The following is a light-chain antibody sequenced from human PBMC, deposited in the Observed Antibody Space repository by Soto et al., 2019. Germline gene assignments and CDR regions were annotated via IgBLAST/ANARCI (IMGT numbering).Light chain of an antibody. CDR3: QQDNNWPPFT. Sequence: EIVMTQSPATLSVSPGERITLSCRASQSVSSSLAWYQQKPGQAPRLLIYGASTKATGIPARFSGSGSGTEFTLTISSLQSEDFAVYYCQQDNNWPPFTFGPGTKVDIQ. V-gene: IGKV3-15*01. CDR2: GAS. J-gene: IGKJ3*01. CDR1: QSVSSS.